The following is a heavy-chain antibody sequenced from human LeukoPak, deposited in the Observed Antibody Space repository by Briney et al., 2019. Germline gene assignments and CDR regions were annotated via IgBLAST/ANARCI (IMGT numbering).Heavy chain of an antibody. V-gene: IGHV3-9*01. CDR3: AKEINSWLVPHAFDI. CDR2: ISWNSGSI. Sequence: GGSLRLSCAASGFTFDDYAMHWVRQAPGKGLEWVSGISWNSGSIGYADSVKGRFTISRDNAKNSLYLQMNSLRAEDTALYYCAKEINSWLVPHAFDIWGQGTMVTVSS. D-gene: IGHD6-19*01. CDR1: GFTFDDYA. J-gene: IGHJ3*02.